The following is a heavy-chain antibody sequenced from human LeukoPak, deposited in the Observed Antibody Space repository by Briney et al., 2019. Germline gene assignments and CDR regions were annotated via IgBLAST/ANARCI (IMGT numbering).Heavy chain of an antibody. CDR3: ARYVLFSSSLNDY. Sequence: PSETLSLTCAVSGYSISSGYYWGWIRQPPGKGLEWIGSIYHSGSTYYNPSLKSRVTISVDTSKNQFSLKLSSVTAADTVVYYCARYVLFSSSLNDYWGQETLVTVSS. J-gene: IGHJ4*02. V-gene: IGHV4-38-2*01. CDR1: GYSISSGYY. CDR2: IYHSGST. D-gene: IGHD6-13*01.